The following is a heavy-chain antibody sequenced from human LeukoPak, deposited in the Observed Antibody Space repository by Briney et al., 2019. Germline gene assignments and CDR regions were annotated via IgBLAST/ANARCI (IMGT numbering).Heavy chain of an antibody. J-gene: IGHJ4*02. V-gene: IGHV4-39*01. CDR1: GGSIRISSYC. Sequence: KPSDTLSLTCTLSGGSIRISSYCWDWIRQPPGKGLEWIGSLCYCGTSYYNLSLKRRVIISVDTSENQCSLKLRSVAAADTAVYFCARRKGNSDYFDFWGQGPLGTVPS. CDR3: ARRKGNSDYFDF. D-gene: IGHD4-23*01. CDR2: LCYCGTS.